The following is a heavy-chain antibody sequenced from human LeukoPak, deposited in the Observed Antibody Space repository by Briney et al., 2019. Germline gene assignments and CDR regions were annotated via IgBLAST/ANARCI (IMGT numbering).Heavy chain of an antibody. Sequence: SVTVSFKSSGGTFIIYAISWVRQAPGQGLEWMGGIIPIFGTANYAQKFQGRVTITADESTSTAYMELSSPRSEDTAVYYCARKYYYDSSGLDWGQGTLVTVSS. CDR1: GGTFIIYA. CDR3: ARKYYYDSSGLD. V-gene: IGHV1-69*13. D-gene: IGHD3-22*01. CDR2: IIPIFGTA. J-gene: IGHJ4*02.